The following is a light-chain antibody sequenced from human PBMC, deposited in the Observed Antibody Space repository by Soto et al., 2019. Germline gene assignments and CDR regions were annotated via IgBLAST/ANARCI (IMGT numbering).Light chain of an antibody. V-gene: IGLV2-14*01. CDR2: DVS. Sequence: QSVLTQPASVSGSPGQSITISCTGTSSDVGGYNYVSWYQQHPGKAPKLMIYDVSNRPSGVSNRFSGSKSGNTASLTISGLQAEDETDYHCSSYTRSSTRVFGSGSKVT. CDR1: SSDVGGYNY. J-gene: IGLJ1*01. CDR3: SSYTRSSTRV.